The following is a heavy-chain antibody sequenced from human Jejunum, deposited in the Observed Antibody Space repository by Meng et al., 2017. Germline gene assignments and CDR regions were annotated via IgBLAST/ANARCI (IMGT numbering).Heavy chain of an antibody. Sequence: QVQLVQSAAEVKKPWASVKVSCRASGYTFISYVITWVRQAPGQGLEWMGWISANNGYTNLAQKFQGRVTMTTDTSTSTAYMDLRSLRSDDTAVYYCARLGGAALIDYWGQGTLVTVSS. J-gene: IGHJ4*02. CDR1: GYTFISYV. D-gene: IGHD3-16*01. CDR2: ISANNGYT. CDR3: ARLGGAALIDY. V-gene: IGHV1-18*01.